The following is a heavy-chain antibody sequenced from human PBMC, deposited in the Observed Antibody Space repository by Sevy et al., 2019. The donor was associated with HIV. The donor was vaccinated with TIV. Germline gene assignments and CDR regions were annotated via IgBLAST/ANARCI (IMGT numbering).Heavy chain of an antibody. Sequence: GGSLRLSCAASGFTVSNNYMSWVRQAPGKGLQWVSVIYSGDSTYYADSVKGRLTISRDNSKNTLYLQMNSLRAEDTAVYYCARLSVYYYDSSGYYTTGNAFDFSGQGTMVTVSS. V-gene: IGHV3-53*01. CDR1: GFTVSNNY. CDR3: ARLSVYYYDSSGYYTTGNAFDF. CDR2: IYSGDST. D-gene: IGHD3-22*01. J-gene: IGHJ3*01.